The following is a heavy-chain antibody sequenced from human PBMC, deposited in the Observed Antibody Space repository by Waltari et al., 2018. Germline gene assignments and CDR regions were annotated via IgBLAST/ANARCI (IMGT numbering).Heavy chain of an antibody. Sequence: VQLVESGGGVVQPGRSLRLSCAASGFIFSSHGIHWIRQGPGRGLELVAFISYDGSEKQYADAVNGRFTISRDNSNNTVSLQMNSLRDDDTSFYYCARDSAIRFLQWLPQSKWFDPWGQGTLVIVSS. D-gene: IGHD3-3*01. CDR1: GFIFSSHG. CDR3: ARDSAIRFLQWLPQSKWFDP. CDR2: ISYDGSEK. J-gene: IGHJ5*02. V-gene: IGHV3-33*05.